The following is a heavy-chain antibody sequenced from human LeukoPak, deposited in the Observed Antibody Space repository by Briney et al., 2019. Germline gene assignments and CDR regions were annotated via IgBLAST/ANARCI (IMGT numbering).Heavy chain of an antibody. CDR2: IKQDGSEK. J-gene: IGHJ5*02. Sequence: GGSLRLSCAASGFTFSSYWMSWVRQAPGKGLEWVANIKQDGSEKYYVDSVKGRFTISRDNAKNSLYLQMNSLRAEDTAVYYCAKEDTGYSSGWYEYNWFDPWGQGTLVTVSS. CDR1: GFTFSSYW. D-gene: IGHD6-19*01. V-gene: IGHV3-7*01. CDR3: AKEDTGYSSGWYEYNWFDP.